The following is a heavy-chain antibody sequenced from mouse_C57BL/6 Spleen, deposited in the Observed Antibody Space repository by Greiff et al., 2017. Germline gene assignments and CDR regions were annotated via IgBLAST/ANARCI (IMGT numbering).Heavy chain of an antibody. V-gene: IGHV5-9-1*02. CDR3: TRDYYGSSFYGGFAY. J-gene: IGHJ3*01. CDR2: ISSGGDYI. D-gene: IGHD1-1*01. CDR1: GFTFSSSA. Sequence: DVQLVESGEGLVKPGGSLKLSCAASGFTFSSSAMSWVRQTPEKRLEWVAYISSGGDYIYYADTVKGRFTISRDNARNTLYLQMSSLKSEDTAMYYCTRDYYGSSFYGGFAYWGQGTLVTVSA.